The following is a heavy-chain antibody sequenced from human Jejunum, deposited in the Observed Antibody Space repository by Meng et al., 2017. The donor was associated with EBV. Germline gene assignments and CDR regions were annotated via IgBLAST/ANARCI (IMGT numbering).Heavy chain of an antibody. CDR3: ARGPDHSKQGY. CDR2: ISDNEGT. CDR1: DGSFSGYY. Sequence: QVQIQSWGGGLLKPSETLSLICAVYDGSFSGYYWIWIRQPPGKGLEWIGEISDNEGTKYNPSLKSRVTVSLDTSKNQFSLRLSSVTAADTALYYCARGPDHSKQGYWGQGTLVTISS. J-gene: IGHJ4*02. V-gene: IGHV4-34*02. D-gene: IGHD1-14*01.